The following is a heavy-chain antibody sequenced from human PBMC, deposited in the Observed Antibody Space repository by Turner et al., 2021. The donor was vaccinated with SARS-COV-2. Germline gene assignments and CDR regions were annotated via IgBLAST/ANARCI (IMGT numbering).Heavy chain of an antibody. CDR1: VFTFSSYA. V-gene: IGHV3-30-3*01. J-gene: IGHJ6*02. CDR3: AGIQSYDRSDYYGMDV. D-gene: IGHD3-22*01. Sequence: QVQLVESGGGVVQHGRSLRLSCSASVFTFSSYAMNWVRQAPGKGLEWVAVISYDGSNKYYADSVKGRFTISRDNSKNTLYLQMNSLRAEDTAVYYCAGIQSYDRSDYYGMDVWGQGTTVTVSS. CDR2: ISYDGSNK.